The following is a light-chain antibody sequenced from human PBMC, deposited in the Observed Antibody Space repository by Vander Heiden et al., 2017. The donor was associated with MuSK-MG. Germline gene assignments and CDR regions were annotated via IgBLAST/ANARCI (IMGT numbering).Light chain of an antibody. CDR2: AAS. CDR3: QQSDSTPTT. V-gene: IGKV1-39*01. J-gene: IGKJ1*01. CDR1: QSISSY. Sequence: DIQMTQSPSSLSASVGDRVTITCRASQSISSYLNWYQQKQGKAPKLLIYAASSLQSGVPSRFSGSGSGTDFTLTISRLQPEDFATYYCQQSDSTPTTFGQGTKVEIK.